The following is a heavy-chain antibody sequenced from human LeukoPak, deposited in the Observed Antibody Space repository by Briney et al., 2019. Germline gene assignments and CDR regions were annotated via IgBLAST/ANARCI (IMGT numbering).Heavy chain of an antibody. CDR1: GGSISSYY. CDR3: AREVVAAAGTVDY. V-gene: IGHV4-59*12. J-gene: IGHJ4*02. Sequence: ASEALSLTCTVSGGSISSYYWSWIRLPPGKGLEWIGYIYYSGSTNYNPSLKSRVTISVDTSKNQFSLKLSSVTAADTAVYYCAREVVAAAGTVDYWGQGILVTVSS. CDR2: IYYSGST. D-gene: IGHD6-13*01.